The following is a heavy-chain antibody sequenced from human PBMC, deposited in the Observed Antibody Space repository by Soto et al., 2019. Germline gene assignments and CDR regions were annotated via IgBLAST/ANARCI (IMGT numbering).Heavy chain of an antibody. CDR2: ISSSSSYI. Sequence: EVQLVEAGGGLVKPGGSLRLSCSAFEFTFSSYRMNWFRQAPGKGLEWVSSISSSSSYIYYADSVKGRFTISRDNAKNSLYLQMNSLRAGDTAVYYCARSPYGYYTLDHWGQGTLVTVSS. J-gene: IGHJ4*02. CDR3: ARSPYGYYTLDH. V-gene: IGHV3-21*06. CDR1: EFTFSSYR. D-gene: IGHD4-17*01.